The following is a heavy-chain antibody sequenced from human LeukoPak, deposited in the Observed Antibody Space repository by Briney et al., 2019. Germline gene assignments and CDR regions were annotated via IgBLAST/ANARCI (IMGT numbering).Heavy chain of an antibody. CDR2: ISYDGSNK. CDR1: GFPFSSYG. V-gene: IGHV3-30*19. CDR3: AREVAAAGTAFDY. D-gene: IGHD6-13*01. Sequence: SGGSLRLSCAASGFPFSSYGMHWVRQAPGKGLERVAVISYDGSNKYYADSVKGRFTISRDNSKNTVYLQMNSLRAEDTAVYYCAREVAAAGTAFDYWGQGTLVTVSS. J-gene: IGHJ4*02.